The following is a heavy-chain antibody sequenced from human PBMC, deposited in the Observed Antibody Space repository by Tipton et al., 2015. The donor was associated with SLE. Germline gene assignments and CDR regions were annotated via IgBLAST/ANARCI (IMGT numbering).Heavy chain of an antibody. CDR2: IYYSGST. Sequence: TLSLTCTVSGGSISSSSYYWGWIRQPPGKGLEWIGSIYYSGSTYYNPSLKSRVTISVDTSKDQFSLKLSSVTAADTAVYYCARGSYYFDYWGQGPLVTVSS. J-gene: IGHJ4*02. V-gene: IGHV4-39*07. CDR3: ARGSYYFDY. CDR1: GGSISSSSYY.